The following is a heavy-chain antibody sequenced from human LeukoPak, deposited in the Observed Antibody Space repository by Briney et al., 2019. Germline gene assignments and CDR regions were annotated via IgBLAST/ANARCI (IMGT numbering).Heavy chain of an antibody. CDR2: ISSSSSTI. CDR1: GFTFSSYW. D-gene: IGHD1-26*01. CDR3: AREEGATTAFGAFDI. Sequence: GGSLRLSCAASGFTFSSYWMSWVRQAPGKGLEWVSYISSSSSTIYYADSVKGRFTISRDNAKNSLYLQMNSLRAEDTAVYYCAREEGATTAFGAFDIWGQGTMVTVSS. J-gene: IGHJ3*02. V-gene: IGHV3-48*01.